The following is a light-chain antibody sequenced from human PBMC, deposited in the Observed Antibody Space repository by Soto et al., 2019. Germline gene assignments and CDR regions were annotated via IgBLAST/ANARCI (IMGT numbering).Light chain of an antibody. CDR1: QSVSSY. V-gene: IGKV3-11*01. Sequence: EIVLTQSPATLSLSPGERATLSCRASQSVSSYLAWYQQKPGQAPRLLIYDASNRATGIPARFSGSGSGTDFTLTISSLEPEDFAVYYCQQYERPPFAFGQGTKLEIK. CDR2: DAS. J-gene: IGKJ2*01. CDR3: QQYERPPFA.